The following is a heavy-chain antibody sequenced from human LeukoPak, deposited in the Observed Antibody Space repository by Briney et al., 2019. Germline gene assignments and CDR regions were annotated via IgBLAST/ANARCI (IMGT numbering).Heavy chain of an antibody. D-gene: IGHD2-2*02. Sequence: PGGSLRLSCAASGFTFSSYAMSWVRQAPGKGLEWVSAISGSGGSTYYADSVKGRFTISRDNSENTLYLQMNSLRAEDTAVYYCAKDIRQQLPYGYYFDYWGQGTLVTVSS. CDR3: AKDIRQQLPYGYYFDY. J-gene: IGHJ4*02. V-gene: IGHV3-23*01. CDR1: GFTFSSYA. CDR2: ISGSGGST.